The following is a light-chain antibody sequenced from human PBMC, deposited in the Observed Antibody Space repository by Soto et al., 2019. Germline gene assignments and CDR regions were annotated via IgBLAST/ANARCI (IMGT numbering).Light chain of an antibody. CDR3: QQYGSTSGST. Sequence: EIVLTQSPGTLSLSPGERATLSCRASQSVSSSYLAWYQQKPGQAPRLLIYGASSRATGIPDRFSGSGSGTDFTLTISRLEPEDSAVYYCQQYGSTSGSTFGQGTKLEIK. CDR1: QSVSSSY. J-gene: IGKJ2*02. CDR2: GAS. V-gene: IGKV3-20*01.